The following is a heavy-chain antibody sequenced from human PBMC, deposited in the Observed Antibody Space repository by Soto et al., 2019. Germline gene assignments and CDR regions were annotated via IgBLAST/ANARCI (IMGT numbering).Heavy chain of an antibody. V-gene: IGHV3-15*01. CDR1: GFTFSNDW. J-gene: IGHJ3*02. Sequence: GGSLRLSCAASGFTFSNDWMSWVRQAPGKGLEWVGRIKSKTDGGKTGYAKTVKGRFTISRDDSKNTLYLQMNSMKTEDTAVYYCTSGVGYDSSGYYYDDAFDIWGQGTMVTVSS. CDR3: TSGVGYDSSGYYYDDAFDI. CDR2: IKSKTDGGKT. D-gene: IGHD3-22*01.